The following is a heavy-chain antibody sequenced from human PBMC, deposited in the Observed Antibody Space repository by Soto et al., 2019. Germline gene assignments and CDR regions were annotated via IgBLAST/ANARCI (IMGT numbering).Heavy chain of an antibody. V-gene: IGHV3-23*01. CDR2: ISCCGGTA. CDR1: GFNFNKYA. Sequence: EVQLLESGGGLVRPRESLRLSCAASGFNFNKYAMSWVRQAPGEGLEWVSGISCCGGTASYADSVKGRFTIARDDAKNTLYLHMNSLRVEDTAEYYCAKADGQQWLLPHLENWGRGTLVTVS. CDR3: AKADGQQWLLPHLEN. J-gene: IGHJ4*02. D-gene: IGHD6-19*01.